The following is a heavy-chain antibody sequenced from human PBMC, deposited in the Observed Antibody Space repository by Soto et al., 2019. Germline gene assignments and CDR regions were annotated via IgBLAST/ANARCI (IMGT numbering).Heavy chain of an antibody. V-gene: IGHV4-59*01. D-gene: IGHD2-21*02. J-gene: IGHJ6*02. Sequence: SETLSLPCTVSGGSISRYYWSWIRQPPGKGLEWIGYLYNTGSTIYNPSLESRVTISVDTSKNQFSLKLNSVTAADTAVYYCARDLWGYCGTDCYPLDVWGPGTTVTVSS. CDR2: LYNTGST. CDR3: ARDLWGYCGTDCYPLDV. CDR1: GGSISRYY.